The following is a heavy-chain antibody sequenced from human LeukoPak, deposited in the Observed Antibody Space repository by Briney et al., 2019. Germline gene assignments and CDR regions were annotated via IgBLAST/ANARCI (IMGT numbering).Heavy chain of an antibody. D-gene: IGHD4-11*01. CDR1: GLSFNSYA. V-gene: IGHV3-23*01. Sequence: HPGGSLRLSCAASGLSFNSYAMSWVRPAPGKGLEWVSGIRGSGDITYYADSVKGRLTISRDNSKNTLYLQVNSLRAEDTAIYYCAKGGSATITTGGFDPWGQGTLVTVSS. J-gene: IGHJ5*02. CDR3: AKGGSATITTGGFDP. CDR2: IRGSGDIT.